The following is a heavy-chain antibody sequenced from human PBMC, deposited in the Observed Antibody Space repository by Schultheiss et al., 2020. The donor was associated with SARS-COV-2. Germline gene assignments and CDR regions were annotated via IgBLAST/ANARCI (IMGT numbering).Heavy chain of an antibody. Sequence: SETLSLTCTVSGGSISSSSYYWSWIRQSPGKGLEWIGYIYYSGSTYYNPSLKSRVTISVDTSKNQFSLKLSSVTAADTAVYYCARVGYYYDSSGYYPYYFDYWGQGTLVTVSS. V-gene: IGHV4-39*07. CDR1: GGSISSSSYY. CDR2: IYYSGST. J-gene: IGHJ4*02. CDR3: ARVGYYYDSSGYYPYYFDY. D-gene: IGHD3-22*01.